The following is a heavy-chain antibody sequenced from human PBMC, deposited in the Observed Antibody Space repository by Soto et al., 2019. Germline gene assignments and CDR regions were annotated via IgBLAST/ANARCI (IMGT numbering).Heavy chain of an antibody. J-gene: IGHJ4*02. V-gene: IGHV3-15*01. D-gene: IGHD3-3*01. CDR2: IKNKADGGST. CDR1: GFAFSNAW. Sequence: EVHLVESGGGLVKPGGSLRLSCTASGFAFSNAWMSWVRQAPGKGLEWVGRIKNKADGGSTDNAAPVKGRFTISQDDSKNTVYLQKNSLKTGDTGVDYCTPGSFGSREWNFDYWGQGTLVTVSS. CDR3: TPGSFGSREWNFDY.